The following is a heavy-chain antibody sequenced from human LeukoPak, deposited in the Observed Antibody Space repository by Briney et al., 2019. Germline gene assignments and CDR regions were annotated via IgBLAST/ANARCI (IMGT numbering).Heavy chain of an antibody. Sequence: GGSLGLSCAASGFTFSSYSMNWVRQAPGKGLEWVSSISSSSSYIYYADSVKGRFTISRDNAKNSLYLQINSLRAEDTAVYYCARDVAARPPRCYDYWGQGTLVTVSS. CDR1: GFTFSSYS. D-gene: IGHD6-6*01. V-gene: IGHV3-21*01. CDR2: ISSSSSYI. J-gene: IGHJ4*02. CDR3: ARDVAARPPRCYDY.